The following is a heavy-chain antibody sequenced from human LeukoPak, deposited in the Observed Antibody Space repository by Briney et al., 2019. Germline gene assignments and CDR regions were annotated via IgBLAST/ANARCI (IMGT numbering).Heavy chain of an antibody. Sequence: GGSLRLSCAASGFTFSNYWMAWARQAPGKGLEWVANLNEDGSEKHYVDSVEGRFTISRDNAKNSLYLQMNSLRAEDTAVYYCARGGQGNWPTPFDYWGQGTLVTVSS. CDR3: ARGGQGNWPTPFDY. D-gene: IGHD1-1*01. J-gene: IGHJ4*02. V-gene: IGHV3-7*01. CDR1: GFTFSNYW. CDR2: LNEDGSEK.